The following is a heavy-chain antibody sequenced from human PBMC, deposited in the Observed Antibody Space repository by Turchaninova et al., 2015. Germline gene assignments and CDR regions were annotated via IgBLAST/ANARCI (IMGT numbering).Heavy chain of an antibody. V-gene: IGHV3-15*01. D-gene: IGHD3-10*01. J-gene: IGHJ4*02. Sequence: EVQLVESGGGLVKPGGSFRLSCAASGVTFSNAWMSWVRQAPGKGLEWVGLIKSKTDGGTTDYAAPLKGRFIISRDDSKDTLYLQMNSLKTEDTAVYYCSTDRGSLVPFDYWGQGTLVTDSS. CDR1: GVTFSNAW. CDR2: IKSKTDGGTT. CDR3: STDRGSLVPFDY.